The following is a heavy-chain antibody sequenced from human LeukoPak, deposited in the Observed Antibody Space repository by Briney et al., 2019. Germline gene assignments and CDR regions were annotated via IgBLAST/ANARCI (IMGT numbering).Heavy chain of an antibody. J-gene: IGHJ3*02. CDR1: GFTFSSYA. V-gene: IGHV3-23*01. CDR2: ISGSGGST. Sequence: GGSLRLSCAASGFTFSSYAMSWVRQAPGKGLEWVSAISGSGGSTYYADSVKGRFTTSRDNSKNTLYLQMNSLRAEDTAVYYCANVLYYDFWSGYCNGAFDIWGQGTMVTVSS. D-gene: IGHD3-3*01. CDR3: ANVLYYDFWSGYCNGAFDI.